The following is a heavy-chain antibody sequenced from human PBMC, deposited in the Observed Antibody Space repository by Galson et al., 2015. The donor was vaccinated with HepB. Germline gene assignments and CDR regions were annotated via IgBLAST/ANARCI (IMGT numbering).Heavy chain of an antibody. CDR1: GYTFTSYA. D-gene: IGHD5-18*01. CDR3: ARTILGGYGFECDY. V-gene: IGHV1-3*01. CDR2: INAGNGNT. Sequence: SVKVSCKAPGYTFTSYAMHWVRQAPGQRLEWMGWINAGNGNTKYSQKFQGRVTITRDTSASTAYMELSSLRSEDTAVYYCARTILGGYGFECDYWGQGTLVTVSS. J-gene: IGHJ4*02.